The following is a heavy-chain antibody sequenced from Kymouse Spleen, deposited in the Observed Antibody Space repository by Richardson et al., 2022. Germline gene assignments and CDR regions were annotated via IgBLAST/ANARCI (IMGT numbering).Heavy chain of an antibody. D-gene: IGHD2-2*02. CDR2: FDPEDGET. Sequence: QVQLVQSGAEVKKPGASVKVSCKVSGYTLTELSMHWVRQAPGKGLEWMGGFDPEDGETIYAQKFQGRVTMTEDTSTDTAYMDLSSLRSEDTAVYYCATRGCSSTSCYVAFDIWGQGTMVTVSS. CDR1: GYTLTELS. V-gene: IGHV1-24*d01. CDR3: ATRGCSSTSCYVAFDI. J-gene: IGHJ3*02.